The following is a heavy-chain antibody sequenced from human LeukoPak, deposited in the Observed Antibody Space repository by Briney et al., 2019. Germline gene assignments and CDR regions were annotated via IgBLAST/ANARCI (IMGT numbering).Heavy chain of an antibody. Sequence: ASVKVSCKASGYTFTSYDINWVRQATGQGLEWMGWMNPNSGKTGYAQKFQGRVTMTRNTSISTAYMELSSLRSEDTAVYYCARGSRDYDILTGYYNNWFDPWGQGTLVTVSS. V-gene: IGHV1-8*01. D-gene: IGHD3-9*01. CDR2: MNPNSGKT. CDR1: GYTFTSYD. J-gene: IGHJ5*02. CDR3: ARGSRDYDILTGYYNNWFDP.